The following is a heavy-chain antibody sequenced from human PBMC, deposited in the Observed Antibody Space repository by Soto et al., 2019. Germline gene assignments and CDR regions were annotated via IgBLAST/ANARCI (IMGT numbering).Heavy chain of an antibody. CDR3: ARVHYYDSSGYYYFDY. CDR2: IGTAGDT. D-gene: IGHD3-22*01. Sequence: GGSLRLSCAASGFTVSSYDMHWVRQATGKGLEWVSAIGTAGDTYYPGSVKGRFTISRENAKNSLYLQMNSLRAGDTAVYYCARVHYYDSSGYYYFDYWGQGTLVTVSS. J-gene: IGHJ4*02. V-gene: IGHV3-13*01. CDR1: GFTVSSYD.